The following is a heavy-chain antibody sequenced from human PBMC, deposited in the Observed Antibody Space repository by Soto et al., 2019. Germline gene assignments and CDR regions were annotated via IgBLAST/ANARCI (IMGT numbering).Heavy chain of an antibody. CDR3: AHKGDGYRGFKY. V-gene: IGHV2-5*02. J-gene: IGHJ4*02. Sequence: QITLKESGRTVVKPTQTLTLTCTFTGFSVSSRGVGVGWIRQPPGKALEWLALIYWDDDKRYRPSLKTRLSLTKDTSKNQVVLTMTNMDPVDTGTYYCAHKGDGYRGFKYWGQGTLVTVSS. D-gene: IGHD5-12*01. CDR1: GFSVSSRGVG. CDR2: IYWDDDK.